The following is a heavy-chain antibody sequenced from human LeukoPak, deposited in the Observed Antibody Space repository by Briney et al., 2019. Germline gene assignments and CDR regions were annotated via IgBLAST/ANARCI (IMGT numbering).Heavy chain of an antibody. Sequence: GGSLRLSCAASGFTFSSYGMHWVRQAPGKGLEWVSVLSGSGGSTFYADSVKGRFTISRDNSNNTLYLQMNSLRAEDTAVYYCAKEGARGVAARDYWGQGTLVTVSS. V-gene: IGHV3-23*01. D-gene: IGHD6-6*01. CDR1: GFTFSSYG. J-gene: IGHJ4*02. CDR3: AKEGARGVAARDY. CDR2: LSGSGGST.